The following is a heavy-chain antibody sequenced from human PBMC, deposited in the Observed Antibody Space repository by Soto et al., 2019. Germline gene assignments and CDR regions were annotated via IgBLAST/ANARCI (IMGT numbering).Heavy chain of an antibody. J-gene: IGHJ6*02. CDR3: ARDKWFGELPSNYYYYGMDV. CDR2: ISSSSSYI. V-gene: IGHV3-21*01. CDR1: GFTFSSYS. Sequence: EVQLVESGGGLVKPGGSLRLSCAASGFTFSSYSMNWVRQAPGKGLEWVSSISSSSSYIYYADSVKGRFTISRDNAKNSLCLQMNSLRAEDTAVYYCARDKWFGELPSNYYYYGMDVWGQGTTVTVSS. D-gene: IGHD3-10*01.